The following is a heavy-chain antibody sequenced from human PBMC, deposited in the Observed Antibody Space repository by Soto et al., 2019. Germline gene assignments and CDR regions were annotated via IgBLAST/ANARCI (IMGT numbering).Heavy chain of an antibody. J-gene: IGHJ3*02. CDR2: LYSGGST. Sequence: PSETLSLTCAVSGGSLSSSTWWSWVRQAPGKGLEWVSVLYSGGSTYYTDSVKGRFTISRDSSKNTLYLQMDSLRADDSAVYYCAREQGNGFFHGAFDIWGQGTMVTVSS. D-gene: IGHD3-3*01. CDR3: AREQGNGFFHGAFDI. CDR1: GGSLSSSTW. V-gene: IGHV3-53*01.